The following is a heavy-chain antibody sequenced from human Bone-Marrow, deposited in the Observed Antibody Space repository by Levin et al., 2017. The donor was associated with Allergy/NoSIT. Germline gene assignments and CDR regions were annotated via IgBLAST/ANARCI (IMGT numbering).Heavy chain of an antibody. J-gene: IGHJ4*02. D-gene: IGHD1-26*01. V-gene: IGHV3-23*01. CDR1: GVTLSTYA. Sequence: GESLKISCAASGVTLSTYAMSWVRQAPGKGLEWLSVITSTGSSTDYADSVKGRFTVSRDNSKNTLYLQMSSLRADDTAVYYCAKMGPTVLSPLDSWGQGIQVTVSS. CDR2: ITSTGSST. CDR3: AKMGPTVLSPLDS.